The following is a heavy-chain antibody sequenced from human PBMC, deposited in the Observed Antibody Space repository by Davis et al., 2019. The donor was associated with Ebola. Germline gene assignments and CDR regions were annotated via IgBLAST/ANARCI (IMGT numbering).Heavy chain of an antibody. CDR3: ARGSPYDSSGYYLPFDI. V-gene: IGHV4-30-4*07. D-gene: IGHD3-22*01. J-gene: IGHJ3*02. Sequence: MPSETLSLTCAVSGGSISSGGYSWSWIRQPPGKGLEWIGYIYYRGSTSYNPSRQSRVTISVDTSKNKFSLKLSSVTAADTAVYYCARGSPYDSSGYYLPFDIWGQGTMVTVSS. CDR1: GGSISSGGYS. CDR2: IYYRGST.